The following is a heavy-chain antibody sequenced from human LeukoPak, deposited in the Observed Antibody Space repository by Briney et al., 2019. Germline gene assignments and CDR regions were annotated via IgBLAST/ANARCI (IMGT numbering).Heavy chain of an antibody. CDR3: ARGPFSGSYHHLFDY. J-gene: IGHJ4*02. CDR1: GGSISSYY. CDR2: IYYSGST. Sequence: SETLSLTCTVPGGSISSYYWSWIRQPPGKGLEWIGYIYYSGSTNYNPSLKSRVTISVDTSKNQFSLKLSSVTAADTAVYYCARGPFSGSYHHLFDYWGQGTLVTVSS. D-gene: IGHD1-26*01. V-gene: IGHV4-59*08.